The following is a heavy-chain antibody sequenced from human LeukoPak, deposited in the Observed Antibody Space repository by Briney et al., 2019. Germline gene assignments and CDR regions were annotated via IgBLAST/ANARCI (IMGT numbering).Heavy chain of an antibody. CDR2: SHYSGST. D-gene: IGHD2-8*01. Sequence: SETLSLTCTVSGGSISSYYWSWIRQPPGKGLEWIGYSHYSGSTNYNPSLKSRVTISVDTSKNQFSLKLSSVTAADTAVYYCARVALPGVYYFDYWGQGTLVTVSS. J-gene: IGHJ4*02. CDR1: GGSISSYY. V-gene: IGHV4-59*12. CDR3: ARVALPGVYYFDY.